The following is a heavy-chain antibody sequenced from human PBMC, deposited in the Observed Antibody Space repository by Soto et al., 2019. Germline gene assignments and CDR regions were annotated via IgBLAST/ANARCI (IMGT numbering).Heavy chain of an antibody. D-gene: IGHD6-19*01. V-gene: IGHV3-53*01. J-gene: IGHJ4*02. Sequence: GGSLRLSCAASGFTVRSNYMSWVRQAPGKGLEWVSDISSDGGTYYTDSVKGRFAISRDISKNTLYLQMNSLTAKDTAIYYCARDVITVAGTADYWGQGTLVTVSS. CDR2: ISSDGGT. CDR1: GFTVRSNY. CDR3: ARDVITVAGTADY.